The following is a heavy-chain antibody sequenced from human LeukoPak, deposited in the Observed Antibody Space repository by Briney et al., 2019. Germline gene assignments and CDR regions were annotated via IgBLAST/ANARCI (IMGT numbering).Heavy chain of an antibody. CDR1: GGSISSYH. D-gene: IGHD6-13*01. Sequence: PSETLSLTCTVSGGSISSYHWSWFRQAPGKGLEWIGYIFYSGSTNYNPSLKSRVTISVDTSKNQFSLKLSSVTAADTAVYYCARGQQLVLNWGQGTLVTVSP. J-gene: IGHJ4*02. CDR3: ARGQQLVLN. V-gene: IGHV4-59*01. CDR2: IFYSGST.